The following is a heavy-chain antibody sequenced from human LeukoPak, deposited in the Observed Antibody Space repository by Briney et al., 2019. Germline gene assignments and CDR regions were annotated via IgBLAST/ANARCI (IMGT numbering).Heavy chain of an antibody. D-gene: IGHD2-2*01. CDR1: RFTFSSYG. CDR2: IQYDGSIK. J-gene: IGHJ6*03. Sequence: PGGSLRLSCAASRFTFSSYGMHWVRQAPGKGLEWLAFIQYDGSIKLYADSVKGRFTISRDNSKNTLYLQLNSLRPEDTAVFYCARGYCDSPTCPYYSYYYMDVWGKGTTVTVSS. V-gene: IGHV3-30*02. CDR3: ARGYCDSPTCPYYSYYYMDV.